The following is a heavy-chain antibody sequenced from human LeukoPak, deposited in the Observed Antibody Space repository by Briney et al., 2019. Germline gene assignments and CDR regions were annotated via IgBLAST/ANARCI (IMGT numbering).Heavy chain of an antibody. CDR1: GFTFSSYS. CDR3: ARDLDYYYGMDV. J-gene: IGHJ6*02. Sequence: GGSLRLSCAASGFTFSSYSMNWVRQAPGKGLEWVSSISSSSSYIYYADSVKGRFTISRDNSKNTLYLQMNSLRAEDTAVYYCARDLDYYYGMDVWGQGTTVTVSS. CDR2: ISSSSSYI. V-gene: IGHV3-21*01.